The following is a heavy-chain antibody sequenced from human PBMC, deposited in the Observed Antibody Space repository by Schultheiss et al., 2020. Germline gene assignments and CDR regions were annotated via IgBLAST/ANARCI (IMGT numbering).Heavy chain of an antibody. Sequence: GGSLRLSCAACGFTLSSYSMNWVRQAPGKGLEWVSSISSSSSYIYYADSVKGRFTISRDNSKSTVYLQMNSLRAEDTAVYYCARDPDYGDNDWFDSWGQGTLVTVSS. D-gene: IGHD4-17*01. J-gene: IGHJ5*01. CDR1: GFTLSSYS. V-gene: IGHV3-21*01. CDR3: ARDPDYGDNDWFDS. CDR2: ISSSSSYI.